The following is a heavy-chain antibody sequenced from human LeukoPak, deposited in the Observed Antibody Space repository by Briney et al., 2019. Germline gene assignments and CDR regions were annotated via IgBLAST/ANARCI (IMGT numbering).Heavy chain of an antibody. V-gene: IGHV4-61*01. CDR2: IYYSGST. J-gene: IGHJ4*02. CDR1: GGSVSSGSYY. D-gene: IGHD4-17*01. CDR3: ARESLSGITVTNILIDY. Sequence: SETLSLTCTVSGGSVSSGSYYWSWIRQPPGKGLEWIGYIYYSGSTNYNPSLKSRVTISVDTSKNQFSLKLSSVTAADTAVYYCARESLSGITVTNILIDYWGQGTLVTVSS.